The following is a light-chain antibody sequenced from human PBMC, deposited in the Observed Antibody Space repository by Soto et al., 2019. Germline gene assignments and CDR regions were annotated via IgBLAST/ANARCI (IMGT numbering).Light chain of an antibody. J-gene: IGKJ1*01. CDR3: QHYNSYSEA. CDR1: QTISSW. V-gene: IGKV1-5*03. Sequence: DVHLTQSPSTLSAVVGDRVTITCRASQTISSWLARYQQKPGKAPKLLIYKASTLKSGVPSRFSGSGSGTEFTLTISSLQPDDFATYYCQHYNSYSEAFGQGTKVDIK. CDR2: KAS.